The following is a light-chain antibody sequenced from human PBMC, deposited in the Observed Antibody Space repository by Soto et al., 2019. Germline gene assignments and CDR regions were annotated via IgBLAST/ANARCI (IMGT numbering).Light chain of an antibody. Sequence: EIVLTQSPGTLSLSPGERATLSCRASQSVSNNYLAWYQQKPGQAPRLLIYGASNRATGIPDRFSGSGSGTDFTLTISRLEPEDFAVYHCQQYGSSGTFGQGPKVDIK. V-gene: IGKV3-20*01. CDR3: QQYGSSGT. J-gene: IGKJ1*01. CDR1: QSVSNNY. CDR2: GAS.